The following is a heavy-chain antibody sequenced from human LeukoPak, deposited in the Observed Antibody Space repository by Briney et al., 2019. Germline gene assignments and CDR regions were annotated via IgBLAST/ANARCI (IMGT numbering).Heavy chain of an antibody. CDR1: GFTFSDYY. V-gene: IGHV3-11*01. Sequence: PGGSLRLSCAASGFTFSDYYMSWIRQAPGKGLEWVSYISSSGSTIYYADSVEGRFAISRDNAKNSLYLQMNSLRAEDTAVYYCARDTPYGSGSYWSDYWGQGTLVTVSS. D-gene: IGHD3-10*01. CDR2: ISSSGSTI. CDR3: ARDTPYGSGSYWSDY. J-gene: IGHJ4*02.